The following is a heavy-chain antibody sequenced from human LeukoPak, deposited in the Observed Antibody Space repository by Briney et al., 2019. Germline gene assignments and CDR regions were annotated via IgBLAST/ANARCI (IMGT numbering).Heavy chain of an antibody. V-gene: IGHV4-31*03. D-gene: IGHD2-2*01. Sequence: EASETLSLTCTVSGGSISSGGYYWSWIRQHPGKGLEWIGYIYYSGSTYYNPSLKSRVTISVDTSKNQFSLKLSSVTVADTAVYYCARVEASSTTLYYYYYYMDVWGKGTTVTVSS. CDR1: GGSISSGGYY. J-gene: IGHJ6*03. CDR2: IYYSGST. CDR3: ARVEASSTTLYYYYYYMDV.